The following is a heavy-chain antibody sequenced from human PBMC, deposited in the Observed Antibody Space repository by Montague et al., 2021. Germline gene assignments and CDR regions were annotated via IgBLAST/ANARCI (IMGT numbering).Heavy chain of an antibody. J-gene: IGHJ4*03. CDR3: ARGGGGYLDY. CDR1: GFPFSTYN. D-gene: IGHD1-26*01. Sequence: SLRLSCAASGFPFSTYNIHLVRQAPGKGLEWVAALLYDGNNEYYADSVKGRFTFSRDNSKNTLYLQMNSLRAEDTAVYYCARGGGGYLDYWGQGTLVTVSS. V-gene: IGHV3-30-3*01. CDR2: LLYDGNNE.